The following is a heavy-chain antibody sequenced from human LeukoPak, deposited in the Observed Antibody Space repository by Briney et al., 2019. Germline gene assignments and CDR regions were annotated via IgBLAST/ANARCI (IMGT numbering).Heavy chain of an antibody. D-gene: IGHD3-22*01. Sequence: GGSLTLSCAASGFTFSSYEMHWLRQAPGKGLEWVSAISGTGGSTYYADAVKGRFTISRDNSKNTLYLQMNSRRADDTAVYYCAKGSPGYFYDSSGAALDYWGQGTLVTVSS. J-gene: IGHJ4*02. CDR3: AKGSPGYFYDSSGAALDY. CDR1: GFTFSSYE. CDR2: ISGTGGST. V-gene: IGHV3-23*01.